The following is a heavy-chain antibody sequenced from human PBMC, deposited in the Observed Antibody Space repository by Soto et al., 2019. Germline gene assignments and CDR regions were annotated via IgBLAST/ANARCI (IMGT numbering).Heavy chain of an antibody. Sequence: SETLSLTCTVSGGSISSYYWSWIRQPPGKGLEWIGYIYYSGSTNYNPSLKSRVTISVDTSKNQFSLKLSSVTAADTAVYYCARGKQHNNYYYYMDVWGKGTTVTVSS. D-gene: IGHD6-13*01. CDR3: ARGKQHNNYYYYMDV. V-gene: IGHV4-59*01. CDR2: IYYSGST. CDR1: GGSISSYY. J-gene: IGHJ6*03.